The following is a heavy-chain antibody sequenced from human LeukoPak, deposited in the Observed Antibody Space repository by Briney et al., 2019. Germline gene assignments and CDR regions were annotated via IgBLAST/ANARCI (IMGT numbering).Heavy chain of an antibody. CDR2: ISGYNGNT. CDR3: ARGTNPPYFDS. Sequence: ASVKVSCKASGYTFTSYGISWVRQAPGQGLEWMGWISGYNGNTNYAPKLQGRVIMTTDTSTSTVCMELRSLRSDDTAVYYCARGTNPPYFDSWGQGTLVTVSS. D-gene: IGHD2-8*01. V-gene: IGHV1-18*01. CDR1: GYTFTSYG. J-gene: IGHJ4*02.